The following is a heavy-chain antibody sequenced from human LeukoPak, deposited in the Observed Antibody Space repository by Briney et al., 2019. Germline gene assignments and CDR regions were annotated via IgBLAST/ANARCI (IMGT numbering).Heavy chain of an antibody. CDR3: ARVSCGVSGGSCYLPYYYYGMDV. CDR1: GGPFSGYY. D-gene: IGHD2-15*01. Sequence: SETLSLTCAVYGGPFSGYYWSWIRQPPGKGLEWIGEINHSGSTNYNPSLKSRVTISVDTSKNQFSLKLSSVTAADTAVYYCARVSCGVSGGSCYLPYYYYGMDVWGQGTTVTVSS. J-gene: IGHJ6*02. V-gene: IGHV4-34*01. CDR2: INHSGST.